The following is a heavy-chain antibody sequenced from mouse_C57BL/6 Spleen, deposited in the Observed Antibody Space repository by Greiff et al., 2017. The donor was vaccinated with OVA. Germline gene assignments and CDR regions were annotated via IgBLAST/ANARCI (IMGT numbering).Heavy chain of an antibody. CDR1: GYTFTSYG. CDR2: IYPRSGNT. CDR3: ASSQESFAY. J-gene: IGHJ3*01. Sequence: VQVVESGAELARPGASVKLSCKASGYTFTSYGISWVKQRTGQGLEWIGEIYPRSGNTYYNEKFKGKATLTADKSSSTAYMELRSLTSEDSAVYFCASSQESFAYWGQGTLVTVSA. V-gene: IGHV1-81*01. D-gene: IGHD3-2*02.